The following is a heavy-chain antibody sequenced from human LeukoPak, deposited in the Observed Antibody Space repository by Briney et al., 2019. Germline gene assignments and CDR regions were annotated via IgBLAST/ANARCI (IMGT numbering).Heavy chain of an antibody. Sequence: SETLSLTCTVSGGSISSSSYYWGWIRQPPGKGLEWIGSIYYSGSTYYNPSLKSRVTISVDTSKNQFSLKLSSVTAADTAVYYCARVWEGVRPRFLGYCSSTSCYRYYYYMDVWGKGTTVTVSS. V-gene: IGHV4-39*07. CDR2: IYYSGST. D-gene: IGHD2-2*01. CDR1: GGSISSSSYY. CDR3: ARVWEGVRPRFLGYCSSTSCYRYYYYMDV. J-gene: IGHJ6*03.